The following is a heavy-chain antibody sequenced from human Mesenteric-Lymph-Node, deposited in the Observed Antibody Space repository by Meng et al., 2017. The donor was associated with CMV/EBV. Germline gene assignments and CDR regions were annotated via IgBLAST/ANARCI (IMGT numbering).Heavy chain of an antibody. Sequence: GESLKISCAASGFTFSNAWMSWVRQAPGKGLEWVGRIKSKTDGGTTDYAAPVKGRFTISRDDSKNTLYLQMNSLRAEDTAVYYCAREVVVVPAHRPAFYYYYGMDVWGQGTTVTVSS. D-gene: IGHD2-2*01. CDR1: GFTFSNAW. CDR3: AREVVVVPAHRPAFYYYYGMDV. CDR2: IKSKTDGGTT. V-gene: IGHV3-15*01. J-gene: IGHJ6*02.